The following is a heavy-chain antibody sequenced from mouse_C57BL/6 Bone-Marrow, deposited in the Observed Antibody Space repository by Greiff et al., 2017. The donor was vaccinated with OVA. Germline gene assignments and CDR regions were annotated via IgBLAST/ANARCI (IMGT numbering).Heavy chain of an antibody. CDR1: GYTFTSYW. Sequence: VQLQQPGAELVKPGASVKLSCKASGYTFTSYWMQWVKQRPGQGLEWIGEIDPSDSYTNYNQKFKGKATLTVDTSSSTAYMQLSSLTSEDSAVYYCARDVIRAYFDYWGQGTTLTVSS. V-gene: IGHV1-50*01. CDR2: IDPSDSYT. D-gene: IGHD2-4*01. CDR3: ARDVIRAYFDY. J-gene: IGHJ2*01.